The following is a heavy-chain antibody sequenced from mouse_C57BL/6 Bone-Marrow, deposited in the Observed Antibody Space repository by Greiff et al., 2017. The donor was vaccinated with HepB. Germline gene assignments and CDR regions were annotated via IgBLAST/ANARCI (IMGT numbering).Heavy chain of an antibody. D-gene: IGHD2-3*01. CDR3: VRHENDGYSYFDY. CDR2: IRSKSNNYAT. V-gene: IGHV10-1*01. CDR1: GFSFNTYA. Sequence: EVQLQESGGGLVQPKGSLKLSCAASGFSFNTYAMNWVRQAPGKGLEWVARIRSKSNNYATYYADSVKDRFTISRDDSESMLYLQMNNLKTEDTAMYYCVRHENDGYSYFDYWGQGTTLTVSS. J-gene: IGHJ2*01.